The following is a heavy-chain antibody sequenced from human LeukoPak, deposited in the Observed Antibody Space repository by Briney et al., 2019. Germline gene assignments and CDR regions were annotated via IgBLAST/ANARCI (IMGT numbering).Heavy chain of an antibody. CDR2: ISWNSGSI. V-gene: IGHV3-9*01. J-gene: IGHJ3*02. Sequence: GGSLRLSCAASGFTFDDYAMHWVRQAPGKGLEWVSGISWNSGSIGYADSVKGRFTISRDNAKNSLYLQMNSLRAEDTALYYCAKDKSSGWHGNDAFDIWGQGTMVTVSS. CDR1: GFTFDDYA. D-gene: IGHD6-19*01. CDR3: AKDKSSGWHGNDAFDI.